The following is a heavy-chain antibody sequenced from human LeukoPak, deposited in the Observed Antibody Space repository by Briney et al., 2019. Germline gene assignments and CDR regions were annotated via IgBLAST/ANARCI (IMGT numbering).Heavy chain of an antibody. CDR2: IYPDDSDT. CDR1: GYTFTSYW. CDR3: ERKKGHVEY. V-gene: IGHV5-51*01. Sequence: GESLKISCKGSGYTFTSYWIGWVRQMPGKGLEWMGIIYPDDSDTSYSPSFQGQVTMSADKSISTAYLQWSSLKASDSGMYYCERKKGHVEYWGQGTLVTVSS. J-gene: IGHJ4*02.